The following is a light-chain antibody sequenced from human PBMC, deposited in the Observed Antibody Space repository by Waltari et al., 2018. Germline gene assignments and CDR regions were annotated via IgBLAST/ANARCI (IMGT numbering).Light chain of an antibody. Sequence: DIQLTQSPTSLSASVGDRVTITCQASQDIRTYLDWYHQRLGKATKLLIYAASNLETGVPSRFSGSGSETDFSFTISSLQPEDYASYYCQQYDSFPYTFGQGTTLEIK. J-gene: IGKJ2*01. V-gene: IGKV1-33*01. CDR3: QQYDSFPYT. CDR1: QDIRTY. CDR2: AAS.